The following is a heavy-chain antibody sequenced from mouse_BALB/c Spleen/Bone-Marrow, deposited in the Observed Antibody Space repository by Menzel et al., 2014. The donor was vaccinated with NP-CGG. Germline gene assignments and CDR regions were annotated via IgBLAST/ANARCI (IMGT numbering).Heavy chain of an antibody. J-gene: IGHJ3*01. CDR3: ASTYYGNPFAY. CDR1: GSTFSDYY. Sequence: EVQLVESGGGLVQPGGSLKLSCATSGSTFSDYYMYWVRQTPEKRLEWVAYISNGGGSTYYPDTVKGRFTISRDNAKNTLYLQMSRLKSEDTAMYYCASTYYGNPFAYWGQGTLVTVSA. D-gene: IGHD2-10*01. CDR2: ISNGGGST. V-gene: IGHV5-12*02.